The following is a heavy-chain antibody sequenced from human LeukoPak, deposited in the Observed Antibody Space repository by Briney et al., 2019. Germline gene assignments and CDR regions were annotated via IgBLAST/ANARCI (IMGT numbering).Heavy chain of an antibody. V-gene: IGHV3-23*01. J-gene: IGHJ5*02. CDR1: GFAFSSYA. CDR3: AKPVVAATLDNWFDP. CDR2: ISGSGGST. D-gene: IGHD2-15*01. Sequence: PGGSLRLSCAASGFAFSSYAMSWVRQAPGKGLEWVSAISGSGGSTYYADSVKGRFTISRDNSKNTLYLQMNSLRAEDTAVYYCAKPVVAATLDNWFDPWGQGTLVTVSS.